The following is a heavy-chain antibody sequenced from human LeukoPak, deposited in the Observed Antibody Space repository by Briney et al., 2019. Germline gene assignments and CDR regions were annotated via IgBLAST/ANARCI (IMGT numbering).Heavy chain of an antibody. D-gene: IGHD1-26*01. CDR2: IYYSGST. J-gene: IGHJ3*02. CDR3: AREKATYSGSFDI. CDR1: GGSISSSSYY. V-gene: IGHV4-39*07. Sequence: PSETLSLTCTVSGGSISSSSYYWGWIRQPPGKGLEWIGSIYYSGSTYYNPSLKSRVTISVDTSKNQFSLKLSSVTAADTAVYYCAREKATYSGSFDIWGQGTMVTVSS.